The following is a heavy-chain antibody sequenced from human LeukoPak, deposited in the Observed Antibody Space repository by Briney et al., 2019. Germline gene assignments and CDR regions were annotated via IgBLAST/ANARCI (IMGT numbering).Heavy chain of an antibody. CDR2: ISAYNGNT. V-gene: IGHV1-18*01. D-gene: IGHD6-13*01. Sequence: ASVKVSCKASGYTFTSYGISWVRQAPGQGLEWMGWISAYNGNTNYAQKLQGRVTMTTDTSTSTAYMELRSLRSDDTAVYYCARVPWGGYSSSWYLSGGGNWFDPWGQGTLVTVSS. CDR3: ARVPWGGYSSSWYLSGGGNWFDP. CDR1: GYTFTSYG. J-gene: IGHJ5*02.